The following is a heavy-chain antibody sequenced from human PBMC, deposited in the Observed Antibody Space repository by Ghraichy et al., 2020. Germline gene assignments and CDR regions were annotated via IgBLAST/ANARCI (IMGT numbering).Heavy chain of an antibody. J-gene: IGHJ4*02. D-gene: IGHD2-15*01. Sequence: GGSLRLSCATSGLTFSDSAMRWVRQASGKGLEWVGRIRSKANSYATVYAASVKGRFTISRDDSKNTAYLKMNSLKTEDTALYYCTRGYCSGSICYSFDHWGQGTLGTLSS. CDR2: IRSKANSYAT. CDR3: TRGYCSGSICYSFDH. CDR1: GLTFSDSA. V-gene: IGHV3-73*01.